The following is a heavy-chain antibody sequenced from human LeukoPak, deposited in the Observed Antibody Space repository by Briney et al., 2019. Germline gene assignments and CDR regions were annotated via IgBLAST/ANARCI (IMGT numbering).Heavy chain of an antibody. CDR2: INNSGST. D-gene: IGHD3-16*01. CDR3: ARGRYGPRLGN. J-gene: IGHJ4*02. V-gene: IGHV4-34*01. CDR1: GASFSDSY. Sequence: SETLSLTWAVYGASFSDSYWSWIRQSPEKGLEWIGEINNSGSTSYNPSLNSRVIMSVDRSKNQFSLRLTSVTAADTAVYYCARGRYGPRLGNWGQGTLVTVSS.